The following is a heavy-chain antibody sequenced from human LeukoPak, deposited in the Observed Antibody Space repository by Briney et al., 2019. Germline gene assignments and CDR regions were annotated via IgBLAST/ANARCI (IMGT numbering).Heavy chain of an antibody. Sequence: SETLSLTCTVSGGSISSSSYYWGWLRQPPGKGLEWIGSIYYSGSTYYNPSLKSRVTISVDTSKNQFSLKLSSVTAADTAVYYCARRCLYSAGIAAMVRPKYYFDYWGQGTLVTVSS. V-gene: IGHV4-39*07. J-gene: IGHJ4*02. CDR1: GGSISSSSYY. CDR2: IYYSGST. CDR3: ARRCLYSAGIAAMVRPKYYFDY. D-gene: IGHD6-13*01.